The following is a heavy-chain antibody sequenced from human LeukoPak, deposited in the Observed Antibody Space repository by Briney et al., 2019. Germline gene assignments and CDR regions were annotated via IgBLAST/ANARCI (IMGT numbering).Heavy chain of an antibody. CDR1: GFTFSSYG. V-gene: IGHV3-30*02. CDR2: IRYDGNNK. Sequence: GGSLRLSCAASGFTFSSYGMHWVRQAPGKGLEWVAFIRYDGNNKYYADSVKGRFTISRDNSKNSLYLQMNSLRAEDTAVYYCARDRGTYCGGGCSQYYFDYWGQGTLVTVSS. J-gene: IGHJ4*02. D-gene: IGHD2-21*01. CDR3: ARDRGTYCGGGCSQYYFDY.